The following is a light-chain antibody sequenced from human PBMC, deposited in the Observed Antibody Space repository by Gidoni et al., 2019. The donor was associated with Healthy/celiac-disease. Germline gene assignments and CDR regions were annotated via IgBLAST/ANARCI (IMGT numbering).Light chain of an antibody. J-gene: IGLJ2*01. Sequence: QSVLTQPPSASGTPGQRVTISCSGSSSNIGSNTVNWYKQLPGTAPKLLINSNNQRPAGVPDRFSGSKSGTSASLAISGLQSEDEADYYCAAWDDSLNGRVFGGGTKLTVL. CDR2: SNN. V-gene: IGLV1-44*01. CDR3: AAWDDSLNGRV. CDR1: SSNIGSNT.